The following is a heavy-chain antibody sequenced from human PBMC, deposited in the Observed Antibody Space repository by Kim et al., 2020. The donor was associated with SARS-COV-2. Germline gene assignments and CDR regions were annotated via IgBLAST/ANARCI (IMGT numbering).Heavy chain of an antibody. J-gene: IGHJ5*02. D-gene: IGHD2-15*01. CDR1: GFAVNSIY. CDR3: ARDIRMYDP. CDR2: IYIGGNT. Sequence: GGSLRLSCAASGFAVNSIYMSWVRQAPGKGLEWVSVIYIGGNTHYADSVKDRFTSSRDNSKNTLYLQMNNLRVEDTAVYYCARDIRMYDPWGQGTLVTVS. V-gene: IGHV3-66*01.